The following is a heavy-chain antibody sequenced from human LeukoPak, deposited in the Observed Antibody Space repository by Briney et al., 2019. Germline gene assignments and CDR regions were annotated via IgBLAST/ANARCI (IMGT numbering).Heavy chain of an antibody. D-gene: IGHD2/OR15-2a*01. V-gene: IGHV3-30*03. CDR1: GFTFSSYG. CDR2: ISYDGGDQ. J-gene: IGHJ3*02. Sequence: GGSLRLSCAASGFTFSSYGMHWVRQAPGKGLEWVAVISYDGGDQYYADFVKGRFTVSRANSKSTLYLQMDSLRADDTAVYFCARDRGIALVGTDDAFDIWGQGTMVTVSS. CDR3: ARDRGIALVGTDDAFDI.